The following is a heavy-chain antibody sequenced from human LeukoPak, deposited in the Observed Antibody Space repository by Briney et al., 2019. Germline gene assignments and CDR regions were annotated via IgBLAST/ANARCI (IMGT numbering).Heavy chain of an antibody. J-gene: IGHJ4*02. CDR1: GFTFSSYA. CDR3: AKDTSIGKYCTNGVCSPFDY. D-gene: IGHD2-8*01. V-gene: IGHV3-23*01. CDR2: ISDSGDYT. Sequence: AGGSLRLSCAASGFTFSSYAMSWVRQAPGKGLEWVSAISDSGDYTYYADSVKGRFTISRDNSKNTLYLQMISLRAEDTAAYYCAKDTSIGKYCTNGVCSPFDYWGQGTLVTVSS.